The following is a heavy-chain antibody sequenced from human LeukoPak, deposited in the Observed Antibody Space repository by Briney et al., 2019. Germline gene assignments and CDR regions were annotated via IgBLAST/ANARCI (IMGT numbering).Heavy chain of an antibody. CDR1: GGSISSGSFY. Sequence: PSETLSLTCTVSGGSISSGSFYWGWIRQPPGKGLEWIGSIYYSGATYYNPSLKSRVTISVDTSKNHFSLKLTSVTAADRAVYYCARHKGSGTQFYYGLDVWGQGTTVTVSS. V-gene: IGHV4-39*01. D-gene: IGHD3-10*01. CDR3: ARHKGSGTQFYYGLDV. J-gene: IGHJ6*02. CDR2: IYYSGAT.